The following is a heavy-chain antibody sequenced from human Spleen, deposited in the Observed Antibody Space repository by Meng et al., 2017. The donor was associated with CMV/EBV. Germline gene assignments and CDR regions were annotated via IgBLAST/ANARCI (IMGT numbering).Heavy chain of an antibody. CDR2: INHSGST. Sequence: SQTLSLTCAVYGGSFSGYYWSWIRQPPGKGLEWIGEINHSGSTNYNPSLKSRVTISVDTSKNQFSLKLSSVTAADTAVYYCARGRRLQLWLIGQGGMDVWGQGTTVTVSS. V-gene: IGHV4-34*01. D-gene: IGHD5-18*01. J-gene: IGHJ6*02. CDR1: GGSFSGYY. CDR3: ARGRRLQLWLIGQGGMDV.